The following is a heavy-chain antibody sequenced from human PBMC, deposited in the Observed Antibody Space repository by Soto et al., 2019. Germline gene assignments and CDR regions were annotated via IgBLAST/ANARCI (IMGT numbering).Heavy chain of an antibody. CDR3: ARAGDYDFWSGYYNNWFDP. V-gene: IGHV4-31*03. CDR1: GGSISSGGYY. J-gene: IGHJ5*02. CDR2: IYYSGST. Sequence: NPSETLFLTCTVSGGSISSGGYYWSWIRQHPGKGLEWIGYIYYSGSTYYNPSLKSRVTISVDTSKNQFSLKLSSVTAADTAVYYCARAGDYDFWSGYYNNWFDPWGQGTLVTVSS. D-gene: IGHD3-3*01.